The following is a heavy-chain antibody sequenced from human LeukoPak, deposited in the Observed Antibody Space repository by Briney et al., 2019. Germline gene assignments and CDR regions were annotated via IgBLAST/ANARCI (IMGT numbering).Heavy chain of an antibody. D-gene: IGHD6-19*01. CDR2: ISGGGTNT. CDR3: AKTSSVWPGGYFDY. J-gene: IGHJ4*02. CDR1: GFTVGNSY. V-gene: IGHV3-23*01. Sequence: GGSLRLSCAASGFTVGNSYLNWVRQAPGKGLEWVSAISGGGTNTYYADSVKGRFTISRDNSKNTVYLQMNSLRAEDTAVYYCAKTSSVWPGGYFDYWGQGTLVTVSS.